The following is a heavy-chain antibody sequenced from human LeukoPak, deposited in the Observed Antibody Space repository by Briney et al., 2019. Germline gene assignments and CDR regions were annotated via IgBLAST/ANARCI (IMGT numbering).Heavy chain of an antibody. V-gene: IGHV3-15*01. J-gene: IGHJ4*02. CDR3: VAGLGSSELDY. CDR2: IKRKIDGETT. D-gene: IGHD3-9*01. Sequence: GGSLRLSCATSGFTFSDCWMSWVRQAPGKGLEWVGRIKRKIDGETTDYGAPVKGRFTISRDDSKNMLYLQMSSQQTEDTAVYYCVAGLGSSELDYWGQGTLVTVSS. CDR1: GFTFSDCW.